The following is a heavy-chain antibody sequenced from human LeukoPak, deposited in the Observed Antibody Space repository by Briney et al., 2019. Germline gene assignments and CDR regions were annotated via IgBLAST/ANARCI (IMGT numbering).Heavy chain of an antibody. J-gene: IGHJ4*02. Sequence: SETLSLTCAVYGGSFSGYYWSWIRQPPGKGLEWIGEINHSGSTNYNPSLKSRVTISVDTSKNQFSLKLSPVTAADTAVYYCARHGGTVTLPVVDYWGQGTLVTVSS. D-gene: IGHD4-11*01. V-gene: IGHV4-34*01. CDR3: ARHGGTVTLPVVDY. CDR2: INHSGST. CDR1: GGSFSGYY.